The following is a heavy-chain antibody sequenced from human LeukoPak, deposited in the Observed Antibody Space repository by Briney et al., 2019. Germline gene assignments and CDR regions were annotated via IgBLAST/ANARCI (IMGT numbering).Heavy chain of an antibody. V-gene: IGHV3-48*04. CDR1: GFTFSSYS. CDR3: ARGGGGPLDI. CDR2: ISSGSTI. Sequence: PGGSLRLSCAASGFTFSSYSMNWVRQAPGKGLEWVSYISSGSTIYYADSVKGRFTISRDNAKNSLYLQMNSLRAEDTAVYYCARGGGGPLDIWGQGTMVTVSS. D-gene: IGHD3-16*01. J-gene: IGHJ3*02.